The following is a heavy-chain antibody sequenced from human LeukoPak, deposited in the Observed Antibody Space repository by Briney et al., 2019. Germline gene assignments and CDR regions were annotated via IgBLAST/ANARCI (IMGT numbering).Heavy chain of an antibody. J-gene: IGHJ3*02. CDR3: ARLRQGYYDSSGYYFGDAFDI. CDR1: GGAISGYY. Sequence: PSDTLSLTCTVSGGAISGYYWSWIRQPAGKGLEWLGRVYSSGSTKYNPSLESRVTMSVDTSKNQFSLKLSSVTAADTAVYYCARLRQGYYDSSGYYFGDAFDIWGQGTMVTVSS. D-gene: IGHD3-22*01. CDR2: VYSSGST. V-gene: IGHV4-4*07.